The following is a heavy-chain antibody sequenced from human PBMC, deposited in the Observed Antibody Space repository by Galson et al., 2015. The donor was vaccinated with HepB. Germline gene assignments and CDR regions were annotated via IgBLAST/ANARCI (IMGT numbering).Heavy chain of an antibody. Sequence: SLRLSCAASGFTFSSYWMSWVRQAPGKGLEWVAVISYDGSNKYYADSVKGRFTISRDNSKNTLYLQMNSLRAEDTAVYYCARSYSYGHDNWFDPWGQGTLVTVSS. CDR3: ARSYSYGHDNWFDP. CDR1: GFTFSSYW. CDR2: ISYDGSNK. J-gene: IGHJ5*02. V-gene: IGHV3-30*19. D-gene: IGHD5-18*01.